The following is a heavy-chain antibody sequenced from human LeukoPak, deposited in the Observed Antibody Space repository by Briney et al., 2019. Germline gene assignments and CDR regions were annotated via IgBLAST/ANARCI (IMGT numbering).Heavy chain of an antibody. CDR3: ARVATNRYCSSTSCMYYFDY. J-gene: IGHJ4*02. CDR1: GGSISSYY. Sequence: SETLSLTCTVSGGSISSYYWSWIRQPAGKGLEWIGRIYTSGSTNYNPSLKSRVTMSVDTSKNQFSLKLSSVTAADTAVYYCARVATNRYCSSTSCMYYFDYWGQGTLVTVSS. V-gene: IGHV4-4*07. D-gene: IGHD2-2*01. CDR2: IYTSGST.